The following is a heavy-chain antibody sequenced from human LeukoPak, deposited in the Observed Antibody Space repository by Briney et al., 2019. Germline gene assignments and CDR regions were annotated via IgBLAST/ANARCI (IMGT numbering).Heavy chain of an antibody. CDR1: GFTFSSYS. D-gene: IGHD5-24*01. V-gene: IGHV3-21*01. J-gene: IGHJ4*02. CDR3: ARNVEMATITGGYFDY. Sequence: GGSLRLSCAASGFTFSSYSMNWVRQAPGKGLKWVSSISSSSSYIYYADSVKGRFTISRDNAKNSLYLQMNSLRAEDTAVYYCARNVEMATITGGYFDYWGQGTLVTVSS. CDR2: ISSSSSYI.